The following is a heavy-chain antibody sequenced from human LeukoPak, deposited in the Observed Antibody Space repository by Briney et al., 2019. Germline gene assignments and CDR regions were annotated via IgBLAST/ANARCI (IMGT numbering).Heavy chain of an antibody. D-gene: IGHD3-3*01. CDR3: ARRFLEWSYAFDI. CDR1: GYTFIGYY. CDR2: INPSTGGT. V-gene: IGHV1-2*06. J-gene: IGHJ3*02. Sequence: EASVKVSCKASGYTFIGYYMHWVRQAPGQGLEWMGRINPSTGGTNYAQKFQGRVTMTRDTSISTAYMELSRLRSDDTAVYYCARRFLEWSYAFDIWGQGTMVTVSS.